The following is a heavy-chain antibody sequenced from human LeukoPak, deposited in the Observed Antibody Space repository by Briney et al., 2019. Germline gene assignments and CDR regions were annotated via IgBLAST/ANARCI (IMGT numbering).Heavy chain of an antibody. Sequence: PGGSLRLSCAASGFTFSIYATNWVRQAPGKGLEWVSAFSGSGGSTYYADSVKGRFTISRDNSKNTLYLQMNSLRAEDTAVYYCAKGIYYYYYMDVWGKGTTVTVSS. CDR2: FSGSGGST. CDR1: GFTFSIYA. J-gene: IGHJ6*03. V-gene: IGHV3-23*01. CDR3: AKGIYYYYYMDV. D-gene: IGHD3-10*01.